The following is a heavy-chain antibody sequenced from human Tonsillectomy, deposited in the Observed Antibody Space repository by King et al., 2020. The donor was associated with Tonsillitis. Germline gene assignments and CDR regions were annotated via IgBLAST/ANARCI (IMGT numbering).Heavy chain of an antibody. Sequence: VQLVESGGGVVQPGGSLRLSCAASGLTFSSYGMHWVRQAPGKGLEWVAFIRDDGSNKYYADSVRGRFTISRDNSKNTLYLQMNSLRAEETAVYYCESYGSGSYRSLWGQGTLVTVSS. CDR3: ESYGSGSYRSL. CDR1: GLTFSSYG. CDR2: IRDDGSNK. J-gene: IGHJ4*02. V-gene: IGHV3-30*02. D-gene: IGHD3-10*01.